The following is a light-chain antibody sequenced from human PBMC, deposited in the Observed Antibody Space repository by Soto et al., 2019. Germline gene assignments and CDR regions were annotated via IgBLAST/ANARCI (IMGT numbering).Light chain of an antibody. CDR2: EVN. V-gene: IGLV2-14*01. J-gene: IGLJ2*01. CDR3: SSSTSTSSLVV. CDR1: SSDVGGYNY. Sequence: QSALTQPASVSGSPGQSITISCTGTSSDVGGYNYVSWYQQHPGKVPKLIIYEVNNRPSGVSYRFSGSKSGNTASLTISGLQGDDEATYYCSSSTSTSSLVVFGGGTKVTVL.